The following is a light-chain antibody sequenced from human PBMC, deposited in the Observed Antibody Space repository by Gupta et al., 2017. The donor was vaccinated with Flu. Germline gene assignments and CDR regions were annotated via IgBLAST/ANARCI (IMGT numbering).Light chain of an antibody. Sequence: DIQMTQSPSSVSASVGDRVTITCRASQGIGNWLAWYQQKPGTAPKLLIYSASTLQSGVPSRFSGSGAGTEFTLTISSRRPEDFATYYCQQANSFPRTFGPGTRVDIK. V-gene: IGKV1D-12*01. CDR1: QGIGNW. J-gene: IGKJ3*01. CDR3: QQANSFPRT. CDR2: SAS.